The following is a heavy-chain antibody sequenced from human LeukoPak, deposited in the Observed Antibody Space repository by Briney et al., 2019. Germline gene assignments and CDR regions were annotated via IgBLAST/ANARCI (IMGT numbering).Heavy chain of an antibody. D-gene: IGHD3-10*01. V-gene: IGHV4-59*08. CDR2: IYYSGST. CDR1: GGSISSYY. CDR3: ARHLLWFGELSRFDY. J-gene: IGHJ4*02. Sequence: SETLSLTCTVSGGSISSYYWSWIRRPPGKGLEWIGYIYYSGSTNYNPSLKSRVTISVDTSKNQFSLKLSSVTAADTAVYYCARHLLWFGELSRFDYWGQGTLVTVSS.